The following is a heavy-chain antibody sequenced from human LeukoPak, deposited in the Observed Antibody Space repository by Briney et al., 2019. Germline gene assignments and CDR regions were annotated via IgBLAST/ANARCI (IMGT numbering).Heavy chain of an antibody. CDR1: GVIFYEYA. V-gene: IGHV3-43D*03. J-gene: IGHJ3*02. CDR3: AKDFEQDQAGNTAAFDM. CDR2: INWDGSRG. D-gene: IGHD1/OR15-1a*01. Sequence: GGSLRLSCAASGVIFYEYAMHGVRHAPGKGLEWGSLINWDGSRGYYGDSVKGRFTMSRDNSKNSVYLEMNSLSTEDTALYYCAKDFEQDQAGNTAAFDMGGQGTLVTVSS.